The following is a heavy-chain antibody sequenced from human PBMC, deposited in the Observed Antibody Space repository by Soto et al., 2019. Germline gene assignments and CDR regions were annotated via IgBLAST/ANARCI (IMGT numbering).Heavy chain of an antibody. D-gene: IGHD6-19*01. CDR1: GFTFSSYG. V-gene: IGHV3-33*01. J-gene: IGHJ4*02. Sequence: QVQLVESGGGVVQPGRSLRLSCAASGFTFSSYGMHWVRQAPGKGLEWVAVIWYDGSNKYYADSVKGRFIISRDNSKNTLYLQMNSLRAEDTAVYYCARDAPLYSSGWYGELDYWGQGTLVTVSS. CDR3: ARDAPLYSSGWYGELDY. CDR2: IWYDGSNK.